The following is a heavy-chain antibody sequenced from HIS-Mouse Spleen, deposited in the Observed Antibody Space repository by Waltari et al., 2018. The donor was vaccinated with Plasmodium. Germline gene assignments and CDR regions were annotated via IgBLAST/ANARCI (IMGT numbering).Heavy chain of an antibody. CDR1: AFTLSRHG. D-gene: IGHD3-3*01. V-gene: IGHV3-30*18. J-gene: IGHJ4*02. CDR2: ISYDGSNK. CDR3: AKEVLGYYDFWSRPDY. Sequence: QVQLVECGGGVVQPGRSLRLSCAAAAFTLSRHGIHWVRQAPGKGLEWVAVISYDGSNKYYADSVKGRFTITRDNSKNTLYLQMNSLRAEDTAVYYCAKEVLGYYDFWSRPDYWGQGTLVTVSS.